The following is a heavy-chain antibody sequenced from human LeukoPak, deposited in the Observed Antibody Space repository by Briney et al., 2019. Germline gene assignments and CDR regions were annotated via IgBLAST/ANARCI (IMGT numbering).Heavy chain of an antibody. V-gene: IGHV4-4*07. Sequence: SETLSLTCTVSGGSISSYYWSWIRQPAGKGLEWIGSIYYSGSTYYNPSLKSRVTISVDTSKNQFSLKLSSVTAADTAVYYCARDGPYCSGGSCYPNDAFDIWGQGTMVTVSS. CDR2: IYYSGST. J-gene: IGHJ3*02. CDR1: GGSISSYY. D-gene: IGHD2-15*01. CDR3: ARDGPYCSGGSCYPNDAFDI.